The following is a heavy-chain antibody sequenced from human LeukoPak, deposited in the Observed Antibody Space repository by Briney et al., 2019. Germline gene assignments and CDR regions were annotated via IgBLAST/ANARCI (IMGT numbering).Heavy chain of an antibody. J-gene: IGHJ4*02. CDR2: ISGSGGST. CDR1: GFTFSSYA. Sequence: GGSLRLTCAASGFTFSSYAMSWVRQAPGKGLEWVSAISGSGGSTYYADSVKGRFTISRDNSKNTLYLQMNSLRAEDTAVYYCAKDVGKWESLHFFDYWGQGTLVTVSS. D-gene: IGHD1-26*01. V-gene: IGHV3-23*01. CDR3: AKDVGKWESLHFFDY.